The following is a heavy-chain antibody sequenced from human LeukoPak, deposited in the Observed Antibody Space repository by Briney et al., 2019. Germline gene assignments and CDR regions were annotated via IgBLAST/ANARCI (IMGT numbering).Heavy chain of an antibody. D-gene: IGHD3-22*01. CDR2: IYHSGST. Sequence: SQTLSLTCAVSGGSISSGGYSWSWIRQPPGKGLEWIGYIYHSGSTYYNPSLKSRVTISVDRSKNQFSLKLSSVTAADTAVYYCARAYDSRRDAFDIWGQGTMVTVSS. V-gene: IGHV4-30-2*01. CDR1: GGSISSGGYS. CDR3: ARAYDSRRDAFDI. J-gene: IGHJ3*02.